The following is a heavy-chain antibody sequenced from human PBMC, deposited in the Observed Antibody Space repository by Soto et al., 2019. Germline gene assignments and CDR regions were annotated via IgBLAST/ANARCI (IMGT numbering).Heavy chain of an antibody. CDR2: ISYDGSNK. D-gene: IGHD2-2*01. Sequence: PGGSLRLSCAASGFTFSSYAMHWVRQAPGKGLEWVAVISYDGSNKYYADSVKGRFTISRDNSKNTLYLQMNSLRAEDTAVYYCARHHCSSTSCYFYRARNYYYYGMDVWGQGTTVTVSS. J-gene: IGHJ6*02. CDR3: ARHHCSSTSCYFYRARNYYYYGMDV. V-gene: IGHV3-30-3*01. CDR1: GFTFSSYA.